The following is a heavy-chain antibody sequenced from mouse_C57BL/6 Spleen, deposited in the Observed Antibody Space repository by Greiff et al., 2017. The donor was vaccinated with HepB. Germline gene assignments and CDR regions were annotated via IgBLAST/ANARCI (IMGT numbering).Heavy chain of an antibody. CDR1: GYSFTSYY. V-gene: IGHV1-66*01. CDR2: IYPGSGNT. Sequence: VQLQQSGPELVKPGASVKISCKASGYSFTSYYIHWVKQRPGQGLEWIGWIYPGSGNTKYNEKFKGKATLTADTSSSTAYMQLSSLTSEDSAVYYCAREGYDYDGYDAMDYWGQGTSVTVSS. D-gene: IGHD2-4*01. CDR3: AREGYDYDGYDAMDY. J-gene: IGHJ4*01.